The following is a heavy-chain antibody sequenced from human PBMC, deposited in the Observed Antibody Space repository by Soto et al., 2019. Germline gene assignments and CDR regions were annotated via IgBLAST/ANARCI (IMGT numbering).Heavy chain of an antibody. CDR3: ARGVGYYDSSGPIAGY. V-gene: IGHV3-21*01. J-gene: IGHJ4*02. Sequence: EVQLVESGGGLVKPGGSLRLSCAASGFTISSYGMNWVRQAPGKGLEWVSSISSSSTYIYYADSVKGRFTISRDNAKNSLYLQMNSLRAEDTAVYYCARGVGYYDSSGPIAGYWGQGTLVTVSS. D-gene: IGHD3-22*01. CDR2: ISSSSTYI. CDR1: GFTISSYG.